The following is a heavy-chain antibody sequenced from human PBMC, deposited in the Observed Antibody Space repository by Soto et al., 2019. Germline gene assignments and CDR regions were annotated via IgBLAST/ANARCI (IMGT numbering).Heavy chain of an antibody. V-gene: IGHV3-43*01. CDR2: ISWDGGST. D-gene: IGHD3-22*01. CDR3: AKDMNYYDSSGYCASNEYHCYYGMDV. CDR1: GFTFDDYT. J-gene: IGHJ6*02. Sequence: EVQLVESGGVVVQPGGSLRLSCAASGFTFDDYTMHWVRQAPGKGLEWVSLISWDGGSTYYADSVKGRFTICRDNSKNSLYLQMNSLRTDDTALYYCAKDMNYYDSSGYCASNEYHCYYGMDVWGQGTTVSVSS.